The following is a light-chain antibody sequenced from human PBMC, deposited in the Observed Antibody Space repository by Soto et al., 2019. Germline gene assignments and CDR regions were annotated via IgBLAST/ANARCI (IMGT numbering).Light chain of an antibody. CDR2: EVN. V-gene: IGLV2-8*01. CDR1: SSDVGGYNY. J-gene: IGLJ3*02. Sequence: QSALTQPPSASGSPGQSVAISCTGTSSDVGGYNYVSWYQQHPGKAPKLMIYEVNKRPSGVPDRFSGSKSGNTASLTISGLQAEDEADYYCCSYAGTYTLWVFGGGTQLTVL. CDR3: CSYAGTYTLWV.